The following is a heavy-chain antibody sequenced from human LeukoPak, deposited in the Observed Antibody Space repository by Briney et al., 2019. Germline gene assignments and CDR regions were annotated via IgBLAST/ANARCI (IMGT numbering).Heavy chain of an antibody. V-gene: IGHV4-34*12. CDR3: ASGQYYDLWSGYYVD. D-gene: IGHD3-3*01. CDR2: IIHSGST. CDR1: GGSFSGHY. J-gene: IGHJ4*02. Sequence: PSETLSLTCAVYGGSFSGHYWSWTRQPPGKGLEWIGEIIHSGSTNYNPSLESRVTISVDTSKNHFSLKLSSVTAADTAVYYCASGQYYDLWSGYYVDWGQGTLVTVSA.